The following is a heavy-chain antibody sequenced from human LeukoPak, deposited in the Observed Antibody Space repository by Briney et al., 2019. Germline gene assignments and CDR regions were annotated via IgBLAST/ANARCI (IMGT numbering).Heavy chain of an antibody. J-gene: IGHJ4*02. D-gene: IGHD3-10*01. CDR3: AKDDRGSNDY. V-gene: IGHV3-30*02. CDR2: IRNDGSNK. Sequence: GGSLRLSCAASEFTFSSYGMHWVRQAPGKGLEWMAFIRNDGSNKYYADSVKGRFTISRDNSKNTLYLQMNSLRAEDTAVYYCAKDDRGSNDYWGQGTLVTVSS. CDR1: EFTFSSYG.